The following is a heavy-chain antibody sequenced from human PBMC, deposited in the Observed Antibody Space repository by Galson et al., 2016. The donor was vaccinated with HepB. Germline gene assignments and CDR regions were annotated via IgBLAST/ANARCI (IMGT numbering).Heavy chain of an antibody. J-gene: IGHJ5*02. Sequence: SLRLSCAASGSTFSSYAMSWVRQAPGKGLEWVSAISGSGGSTYYADSVKGRFTISRDNSKNTLYLQMNSLRAEDTAVYYCAKREAQWLVPRRRPDWFDPWGQGTLV. D-gene: IGHD6-19*01. CDR3: AKREAQWLVPRRRPDWFDP. CDR2: ISGSGGST. V-gene: IGHV3-23*01. CDR1: GSTFSSYA.